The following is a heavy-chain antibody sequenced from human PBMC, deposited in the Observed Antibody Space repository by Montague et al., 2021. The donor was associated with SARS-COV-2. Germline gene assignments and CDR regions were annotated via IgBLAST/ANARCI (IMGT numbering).Heavy chain of an antibody. V-gene: IGHV4-39*01. J-gene: IGHJ4*02. D-gene: IGHD5-18*01. Sequence: SETLSLTCTVSGGSISNSIYYWDWIRQPPGKGLEWLGSIYYTEXTXYXXXXKXRVTISIDTSKNQFSLKLSSVTAADAAVYYCARPGSGYSYGSGAFDYWGQGTLVTVSS. CDR3: ARPGSGYSYGSGAFDY. CDR2: IYYTEXT. CDR1: GGSISNSIYY.